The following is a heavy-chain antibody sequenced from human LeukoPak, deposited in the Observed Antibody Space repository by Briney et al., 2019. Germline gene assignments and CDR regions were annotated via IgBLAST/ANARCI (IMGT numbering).Heavy chain of an antibody. CDR2: ICYSGKP. D-gene: IGHD2-8*01. V-gene: IGHV4-39*01. CDR1: SGSISSSSRYY. Sequence: SETLSLTCTVSSGSISSSSRYYCGWIRQPPGRGLEWIGGICYSGKPYYNPSLQSRVTISVDTSNNQFSLKLSSVTAADPAVYYCARHLKCYCSHGVCSDAFHIWGQGTMVTVCS. CDR3: ARHLKCYCSHGVCSDAFHI. J-gene: IGHJ3*02.